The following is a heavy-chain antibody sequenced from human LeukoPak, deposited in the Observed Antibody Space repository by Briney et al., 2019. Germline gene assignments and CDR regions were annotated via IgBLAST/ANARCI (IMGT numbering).Heavy chain of an antibody. D-gene: IGHD1-7*01. J-gene: IGHJ6*02. V-gene: IGHV4-59*02. CDR1: GGSVTSYY. CDR3: ARDNWNYGSSMDV. Sequence: EPSETLSLTCTVSGGSVTSYYWSWIRQPPGKGLEWIGYIYYSGSTNYNPSLKSRVTISVDTSTNQFSLKLSSVTAADTAVYYCARDNWNYGSSMDVWGQGTTVTVSS. CDR2: IYYSGST.